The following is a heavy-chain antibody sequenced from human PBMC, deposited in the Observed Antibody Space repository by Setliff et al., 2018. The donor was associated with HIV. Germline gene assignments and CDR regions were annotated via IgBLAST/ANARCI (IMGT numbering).Heavy chain of an antibody. J-gene: IGHJ4*02. D-gene: IGHD3-22*01. CDR1: GGSFSGYY. Sequence: SETLSLTCAVYGGSFSGYYWSWIRQPPGKGLEWIGEINHSGSTNYNPSLKSRVTISVDTSKNQFSLKLSTVTAADTAVYYCARDDYHDSSGYEGASYWGRGTLVTVSS. CDR3: ARDDYHDSSGYEGASY. V-gene: IGHV4-34*01. CDR2: INHSGST.